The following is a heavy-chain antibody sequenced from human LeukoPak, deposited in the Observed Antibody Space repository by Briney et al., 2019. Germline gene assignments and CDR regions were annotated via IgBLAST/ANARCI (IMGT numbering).Heavy chain of an antibody. J-gene: IGHJ4*02. D-gene: IGHD5-24*01. Sequence: PGGSLRLSCAPSGFTFSNYGMHWVRQAPGKGLEWVAFIPYDGTNKYYADSVKGRFTISRDNSKNTLYLQMNSLRAEDTAVYYCAKDLGVEMATSDYFDYWGQGTLVTVSS. V-gene: IGHV3-30*02. CDR3: AKDLGVEMATSDYFDY. CDR1: GFTFSNYG. CDR2: IPYDGTNK.